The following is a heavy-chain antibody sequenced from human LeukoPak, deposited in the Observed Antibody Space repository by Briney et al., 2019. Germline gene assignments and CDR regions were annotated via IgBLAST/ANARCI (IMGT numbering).Heavy chain of an antibody. CDR2: MNPNSGNT. V-gene: IGHV1-8*03. D-gene: IGHD6-13*01. CDR3: ARLQGRSIAAATDY. J-gene: IGHJ4*02. CDR1: GYTFTSYD. Sequence: ASVKVSCKASGYTFTSYDINWVRQATGQGLEWMGWMNPNSGNTGYAQKFQGRVTITRNTSISTAYMELSSLRSEDTAVYYCARLQGRSIAAATDYWGQGTLVTVSS.